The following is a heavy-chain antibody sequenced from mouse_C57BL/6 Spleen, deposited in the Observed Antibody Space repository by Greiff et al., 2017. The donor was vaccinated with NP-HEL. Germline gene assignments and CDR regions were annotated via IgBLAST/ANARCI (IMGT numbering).Heavy chain of an antibody. CDR1: GYTFTDYY. V-gene: IGHV1-76*01. CDR2: IYPGSGNT. CDR3: ARSAGSSFFDY. D-gene: IGHD1-1*01. J-gene: IGHJ2*01. Sequence: QVQLQQSGAELVRPGASVKLSCKASGYTFTDYYINWVKQRPGQGLEWIARIYPGSGNTYYNEKFKGKATLTAEKSSSTAYMQLSSLTSEDSAVYFCARSAGSSFFDYWGQGTTLTVSS.